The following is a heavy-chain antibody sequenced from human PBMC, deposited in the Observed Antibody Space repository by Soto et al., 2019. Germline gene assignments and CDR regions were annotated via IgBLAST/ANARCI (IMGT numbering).Heavy chain of an antibody. V-gene: IGHV3-30*18. J-gene: IGHJ4*02. CDR2: ISYDGGNK. CDR3: AKDLNSGCPDY. Sequence: PGGSLSLSCAASGFTFSSYGMHWVRQAPGKGLEWVAVISYDGGNKYYADSVKGRFTISRDNSKNTLYLQMNSLRAEDTAVYYCAKDLNSGCPDYWGQGTLVTVSS. CDR1: GFTFSSYG. D-gene: IGHD6-19*01.